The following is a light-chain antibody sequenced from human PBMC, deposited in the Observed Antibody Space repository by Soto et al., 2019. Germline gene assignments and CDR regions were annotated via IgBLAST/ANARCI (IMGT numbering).Light chain of an antibody. CDR1: QGIGID. CDR2: AAS. V-gene: IGKV1-17*01. CDR3: LQHSSYPLT. Sequence: DIQMTQSPSSLSASVGDRVTITCRASQGIGIDLGWYQQKPGKAPKRLIYAASSLQSGVPSRFSGSGSGTEFTLTISSLQPEDFATYYCLQHSSYPLTFCQGTKLEIK. J-gene: IGKJ2*01.